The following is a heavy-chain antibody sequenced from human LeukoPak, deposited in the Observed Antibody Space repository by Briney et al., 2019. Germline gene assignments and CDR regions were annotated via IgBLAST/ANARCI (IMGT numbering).Heavy chain of an antibody. Sequence: PSQTLSLTCTVSGGSISSGDYYWSWIRQPPGKGLEWIGYIYYSGSTYYNPSLKSRVTISVDTSKNQFSLKLSSVTAADTAVYYCARVAAAGHGQFDYWGQGTLVTVSS. CDR3: ARVAAAGHGQFDY. J-gene: IGHJ4*02. D-gene: IGHD6-13*01. CDR2: IYYSGST. CDR1: GGSISSGDYY. V-gene: IGHV4-30-4*01.